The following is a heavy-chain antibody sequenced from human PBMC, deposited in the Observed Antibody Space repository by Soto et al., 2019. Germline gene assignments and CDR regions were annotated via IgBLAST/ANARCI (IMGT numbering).Heavy chain of an antibody. Sequence: GGSLRLSCAASGFTFSTYSMSWVRQAPGKGLEWVSGFSTGGDGGTTYYADSVKGRFTISRDNSKNTLYLQMNSLRAEDTAIYYCARASGESYPGSRVFDSWGQGTRVTVSS. CDR3: ARASGESYPGSRVFDS. J-gene: IGHJ4*02. D-gene: IGHD3-10*01. CDR1: GFTFSTYS. V-gene: IGHV3-23*01. CDR2: FSTGGDGGTT.